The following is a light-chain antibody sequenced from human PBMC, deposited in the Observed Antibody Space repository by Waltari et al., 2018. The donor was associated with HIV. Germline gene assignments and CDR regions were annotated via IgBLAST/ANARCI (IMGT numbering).Light chain of an antibody. CDR3: QTWGMGIMV. Sequence: QIILTQSPSASASPGASVKLTCTLSSEHSNFAIAWLQQQPEQGPRYLMKLNSHGSHTKGDGIPDRFSGSSSGAERYLSISSLHSDDEADYYCQTWGMGIMVFGGGTKLTVL. J-gene: IGLJ3*02. V-gene: IGLV4-69*01. CDR2: LNSHGSH. CDR1: SEHSNFA.